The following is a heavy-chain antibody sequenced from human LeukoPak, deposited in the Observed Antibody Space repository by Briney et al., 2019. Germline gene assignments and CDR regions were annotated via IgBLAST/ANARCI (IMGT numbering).Heavy chain of an antibody. CDR3: AKGWTMFDS. V-gene: IGHV3-23*01. D-gene: IGHD3/OR15-3a*01. J-gene: IGHJ5*01. Sequence: PGGSLRLSCVASGFSFSSSSMSWVRQAPGKGLEWVSSVSHDGRNTHYADSVKGRFTVSRDNSKNALSVQMNSLRAEDAALYYCAKGWTMFDSWGQGILVTVSS. CDR2: VSHDGRNT. CDR1: GFSFSSSS.